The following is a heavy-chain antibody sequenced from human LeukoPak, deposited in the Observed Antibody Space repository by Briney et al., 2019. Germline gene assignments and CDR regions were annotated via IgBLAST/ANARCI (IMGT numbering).Heavy chain of an antibody. Sequence: GGSLRLSCAASGFTVSSNYMSGVRQAPGKGQEWVSVIYSGGSTYYADSVKGRFTISRDNSKNTLYLQMNSLRAEDTAVYYCARDGYGGNSYFDYWGQGTLVTVSS. V-gene: IGHV3-53*01. CDR3: ARDGYGGNSYFDY. D-gene: IGHD4-23*01. J-gene: IGHJ4*02. CDR1: GFTVSSNY. CDR2: IYSGGST.